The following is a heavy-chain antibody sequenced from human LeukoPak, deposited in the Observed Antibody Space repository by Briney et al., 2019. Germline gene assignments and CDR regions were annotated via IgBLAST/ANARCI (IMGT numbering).Heavy chain of an antibody. CDR3: ARTLVGATRPYYFDY. Sequence: GGSLRLSCAASGFTFSSYSMNWVRQAPGKGLEWVSYISSSSSTIYHADSVKGRFTISRDNAKNSLYLQMNSLRAEDTAVYYCARTLVGATRPYYFDYRGQGTLVTVSS. J-gene: IGHJ4*02. V-gene: IGHV3-48*01. D-gene: IGHD1-26*01. CDR1: GFTFSSYS. CDR2: ISSSSSTI.